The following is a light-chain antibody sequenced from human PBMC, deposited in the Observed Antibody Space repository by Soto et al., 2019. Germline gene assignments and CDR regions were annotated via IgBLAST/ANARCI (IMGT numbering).Light chain of an antibody. J-gene: IGLJ1*01. CDR2: QKN. CDR3: QSDDNSLSGYV. V-gene: IGLV1-40*01. CDR1: LSNIGARYG. Sequence: QSVLTQPPSVSGAPGQRVTTSCSGSLSNIGARYGVFWYQQIPRAAPKFLMSQKNGHPPALPDRISASEAPTTAPLAITGLQADDEAVYDCQSDDNSLSGYVFGGGTKVTVL.